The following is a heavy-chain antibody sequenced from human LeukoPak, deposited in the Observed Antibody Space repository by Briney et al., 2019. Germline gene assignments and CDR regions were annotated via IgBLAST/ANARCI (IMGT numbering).Heavy chain of an antibody. Sequence: ASVKVSCKASGYTFTGYYKHWVRQAPGQGLEWMGWINPNSGGTNYAQKFQGRVTMTRDTSISTAYMELSRLRSDDTVVYYCANMVRGVIIRTFDYWGQGTLVTVSS. D-gene: IGHD3-10*01. CDR2: INPNSGGT. J-gene: IGHJ4*02. CDR1: GYTFTGYY. V-gene: IGHV1-2*02. CDR3: ANMVRGVIIRTFDY.